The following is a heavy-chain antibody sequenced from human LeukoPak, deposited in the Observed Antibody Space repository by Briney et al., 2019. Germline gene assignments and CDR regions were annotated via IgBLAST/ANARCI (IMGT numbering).Heavy chain of an antibody. V-gene: IGHV3-74*01. Sequence: GGSLRLSCAASGFTFSTYGMHWVRQAPGKGLVWASRINSDGSSTSYADSVKGRFTISRDNAKNTLYQMNSLRAEDTAVYYCARDFNYLDYWGQGTLVTVSS. CDR3: ARDFNYLDY. CDR2: INSDGSST. J-gene: IGHJ4*02. CDR1: GFTFSTYG.